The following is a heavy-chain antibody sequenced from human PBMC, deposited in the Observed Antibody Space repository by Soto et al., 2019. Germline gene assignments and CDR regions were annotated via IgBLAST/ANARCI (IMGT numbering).Heavy chain of an antibody. J-gene: IGHJ6*02. Sequence: SETLSLTCAVYGGSFSGYYWSWIRQPPGKGLEWIGEINHSGSTNYNPSLKSRVTISVDTSKNKFSLKLSSVTAADTAVYYCARGNYDFWSGYCHGMDLWGQGTTVTVSS. CDR2: INHSGST. CDR1: GGSFSGYY. D-gene: IGHD3-3*01. V-gene: IGHV4-34*01. CDR3: ARGNYDFWSGYCHGMDL.